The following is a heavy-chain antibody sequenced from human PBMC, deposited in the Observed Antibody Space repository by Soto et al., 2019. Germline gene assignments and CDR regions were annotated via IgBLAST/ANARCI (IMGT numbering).Heavy chain of an antibody. CDR1: GFTFSNSA. CDR3: ARDAALEVYCGADCYSNYFDL. V-gene: IGHV3-30-3*01. Sequence: QVHLVESGGGVVQPGRSLRLSCAASGFTFSNSAMHWVRQAPGKGLEWVALISYDGSHKCYADSVKGRFTISRDNSKNTLYLQLNSLRAEDTAMFYCARDAALEVYCGADCYSNYFDLWGQGTLVTVSS. J-gene: IGHJ4*02. CDR2: ISYDGSHK. D-gene: IGHD2-21*02.